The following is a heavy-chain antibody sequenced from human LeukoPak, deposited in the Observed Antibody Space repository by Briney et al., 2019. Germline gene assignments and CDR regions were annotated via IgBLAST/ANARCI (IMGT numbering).Heavy chain of an antibody. J-gene: IGHJ6*02. V-gene: IGHV1-2*04. CDR1: GYTFTGYY. CDR3: ARGHPVRDSSGYYYPHYYYGMDV. D-gene: IGHD3-22*01. CDR2: INPNSGGT. Sequence: GASVKVSCKASGYTFTGYYMHWVRQAPGQGLEWMGWINPNSGGTNYAQKFQGWVTMTRDTSISTAYMELSRLRSDDTAVYYCARGHPVRDSSGYYYPHYYYGMDVWGQGTTVTVSS.